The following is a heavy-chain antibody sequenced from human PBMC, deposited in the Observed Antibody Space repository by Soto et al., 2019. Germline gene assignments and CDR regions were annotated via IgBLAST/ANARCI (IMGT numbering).Heavy chain of an antibody. J-gene: IGHJ4*02. V-gene: IGHV4-59*01. CDR3: ARDFGVVPAACFDY. CDR1: GGSISSYY. CDR2: IYYSGST. D-gene: IGHD3-16*01. Sequence: SETLSLTCTVSGGSISSYYWSWIRQPPGKGLEGIGYIYYSGSTNYNPSLKRRVTISVATSKNQFSLKLSSVTAADAAMYYCARDFGVVPAACFDYWGQGTLVTVS.